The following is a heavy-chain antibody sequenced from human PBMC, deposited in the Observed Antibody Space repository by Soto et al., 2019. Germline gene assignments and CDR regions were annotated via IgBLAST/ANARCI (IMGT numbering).Heavy chain of an antibody. CDR3: ARDGMITFGGVIVTGVYGMDV. D-gene: IGHD3-16*02. J-gene: IGHJ6*02. V-gene: IGHV3-11*05. CDR1: GFTFSDYY. CDR2: ISSSSSYT. Sequence: QVQLVESGGGVVKPGGSLRLSCAASGFTFSDYYMSWIRQAPGKGLEWVSYISSSSSYTNYADSVKGRFTISRDNDKNSLYLQMNSLRAEDTAVYYCARDGMITFGGVIVTGVYGMDVWGQGTTVTVSS.